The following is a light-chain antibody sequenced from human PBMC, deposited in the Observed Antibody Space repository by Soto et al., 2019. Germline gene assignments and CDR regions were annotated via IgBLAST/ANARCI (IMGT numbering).Light chain of an antibody. CDR3: QQTYDSPWE. J-gene: IGKJ1*01. CDR1: QGIRSF. Sequence: DIQMTQSPASVSASVGDRVTITCRASQGIRSFLNWYQQKPGKAPKLLISGSSSLESGVPSRFSGSGSGTDFTLTISRLQPEDFATYYCQQTYDSPWEFGPGTKV. CDR2: GSS. V-gene: IGKV1-39*01.